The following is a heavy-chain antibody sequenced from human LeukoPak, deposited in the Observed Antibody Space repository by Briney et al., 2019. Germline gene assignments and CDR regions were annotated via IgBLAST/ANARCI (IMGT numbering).Heavy chain of an antibody. V-gene: IGHV4-39*01. Sequence: SETLSLTCTVSGGSLSSSSHYWGWIRQPPGQGLEWIGSIYYSGSTYYNPSLKSRVTISVDTSKNQFSLKLSSVTAADTAVYYCARGPSSSLRVYFDYWGQGTLVTVSS. CDR2: IYYSGST. J-gene: IGHJ4*02. D-gene: IGHD6-6*01. CDR3: ARGPSSSLRVYFDY. CDR1: GGSLSSSSHY.